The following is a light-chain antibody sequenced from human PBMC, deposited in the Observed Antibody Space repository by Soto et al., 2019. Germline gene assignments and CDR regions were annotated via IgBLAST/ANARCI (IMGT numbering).Light chain of an antibody. V-gene: IGLV1-44*01. CDR2: SNN. Sequence: QSVLTPPPSASGTPGQSVTISCSGSSSNSGSNAVSWYQQLPGTAPKVLIYSNNQRPSGVPDRFSGSKSGTSASLAIRGLQSEDDADYYCATWDDRLNGGVFGGGTKLTVL. CDR1: SSNSGSNA. CDR3: ATWDDRLNGGV. J-gene: IGLJ3*02.